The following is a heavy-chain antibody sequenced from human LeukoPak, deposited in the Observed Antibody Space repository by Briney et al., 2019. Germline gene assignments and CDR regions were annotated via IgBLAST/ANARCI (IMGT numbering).Heavy chain of an antibody. D-gene: IGHD3-10*01. CDR3: ARHDSESPDGFDV. CDR2: IYPDDSET. V-gene: IGHV5-51*01. J-gene: IGHJ3*01. CDR1: GYSFTSYW. Sequence: RGESLKISCKGSGYSFTSYWIGWVRQMPGKGLEWMGIIYPDDSETRYSPSFQGQVSISVDKSVTTAYLQSSSLKASDTAIYYCARHDSESPDGFDVWGQGTMVTVTS.